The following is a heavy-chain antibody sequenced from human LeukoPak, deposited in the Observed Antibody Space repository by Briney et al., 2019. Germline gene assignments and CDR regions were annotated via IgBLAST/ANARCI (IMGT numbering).Heavy chain of an antibody. J-gene: IGHJ5*01. D-gene: IGHD1-7*01. CDR1: GFTFSNYG. CDR3: TREGMGTSFSAWFDP. CDR2: IGSDGRTD. V-gene: IGHV3-30*03. Sequence: GGSLTLSCAASGFTFSNYGMHWVRQAPGKGLEWVAVIGSDGRTDYYADPVKGRFTISRDSSENMMYLQMNSLRTEDTAVYYCTREGMGTSFSAWFDPWGQGTLVTVSS.